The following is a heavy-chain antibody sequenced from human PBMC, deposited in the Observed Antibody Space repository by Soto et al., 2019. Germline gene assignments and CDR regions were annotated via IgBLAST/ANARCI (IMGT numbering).Heavy chain of an antibody. D-gene: IGHD1-26*01. CDR2: TYYRSKWYD. J-gene: IGHJ4*02. Sequence: QVQLQQSGPGLVKPSQTLSLTCAISGDSVSSKSAAWNWIRQSPSRGLEWLGRTYYRSKWYDDYALSVKSRITIKPDTSKNQFSLQPKSVTPEDTAVYYCARDGSYDTITLDHWGQGSLVTVSS. V-gene: IGHV6-1*01. CDR1: GDSVSSKSAA. CDR3: ARDGSYDTITLDH.